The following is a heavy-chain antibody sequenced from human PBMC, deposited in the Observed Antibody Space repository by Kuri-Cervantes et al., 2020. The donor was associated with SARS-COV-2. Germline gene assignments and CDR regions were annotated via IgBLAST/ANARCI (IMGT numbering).Heavy chain of an antibody. D-gene: IGHD2/OR15-2a*01. Sequence: SVKVSCKASGYTFSSYAISWVRQAPGQGLEWMGGIIPIFGTANYAEKFQGRVTITADDSTSTAYMVLSSLRSEDTAVYYCARVFRYNWFDPWGQGTLVTVSS. V-gene: IGHV1-69*13. CDR1: GYTFSSYA. CDR2: IIPIFGTA. J-gene: IGHJ5*02. CDR3: ARVFRYNWFDP.